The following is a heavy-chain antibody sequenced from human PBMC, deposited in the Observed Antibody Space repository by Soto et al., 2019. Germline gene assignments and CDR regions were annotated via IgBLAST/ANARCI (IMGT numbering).Heavy chain of an antibody. CDR1: GFTFSSYA. D-gene: IGHD5-18*01. CDR2: ISYDGSNK. J-gene: IGHJ4*02. CDR3: AQGDVDTAMAY. Sequence: QVQLVESGGGVVQPGRSLRLSCAASGFTFSSYAMHWVRQAPGKGLEWVAVISYDGSNKYYADSVKGRFTISRDNSKNTLYLQMNSLRAEDTAVYYCAQGDVDTAMAYWGQGTLVTVSS. V-gene: IGHV3-30-3*01.